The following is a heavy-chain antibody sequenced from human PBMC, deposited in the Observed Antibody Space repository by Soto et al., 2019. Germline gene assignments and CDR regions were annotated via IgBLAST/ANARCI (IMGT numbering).Heavy chain of an antibody. V-gene: IGHV3-23*01. J-gene: IGHJ6*03. D-gene: IGHD6-13*01. Sequence: EVQLLESGGGLVQPGGSLRLSCAASGFTFSSYAMSWVRQAPGKGLEWVSAISGSGGSTYYADSVKGRFTISRDNSKNTLYLQMTSLRAEDTAVYYCAKAQVGKAAAGLHYYYYCMDVWGKGTTVTVSS. CDR1: GFTFSSYA. CDR3: AKAQVGKAAAGLHYYYYCMDV. CDR2: ISGSGGST.